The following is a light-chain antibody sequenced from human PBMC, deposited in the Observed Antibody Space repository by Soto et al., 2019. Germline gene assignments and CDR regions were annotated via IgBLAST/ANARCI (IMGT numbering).Light chain of an antibody. CDR2: GAS. CDR3: QQYYSSPWT. V-gene: IGKV3D-15*02. Sequence: VVITQSAATLSLSPVEVSTRACTATDSITSNLAWYQQKPGQAPRLLIYGASTRDTGTPDRFSGSGSGTDFTLTISSLQPEDFAVYYCQQYYSSPWTFGLGSKVDIK. J-gene: IGKJ1*01. CDR1: DSITSN.